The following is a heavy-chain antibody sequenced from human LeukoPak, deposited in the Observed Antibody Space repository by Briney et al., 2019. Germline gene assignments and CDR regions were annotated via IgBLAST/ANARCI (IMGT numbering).Heavy chain of an antibody. D-gene: IGHD1-26*01. CDR3: ARVGIVKRAVGTFIVGATYFDY. V-gene: IGHV3-74*01. CDR2: IHSDGSST. Sequence: GGSLRLSCAASGFTFSSYWMHWVRQAPGKGLVWVSRIHSDGSSTSYADSVKGRFTISRDNARNTLYLQMNGLRAEDTAVYYCARVGIVKRAVGTFIVGATYFDYWGQGTLVTVSS. CDR1: GFTFSSYW. J-gene: IGHJ4*02.